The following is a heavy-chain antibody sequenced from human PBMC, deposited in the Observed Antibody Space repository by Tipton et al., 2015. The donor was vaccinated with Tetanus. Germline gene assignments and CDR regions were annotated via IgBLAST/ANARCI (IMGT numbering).Heavy chain of an antibody. CDR1: RGSISRDIYN. V-gene: IGHV4-39*01. J-gene: IGHJ2*01. CDR2: IYYSGST. Sequence: LRLSCTVSRGSISRDIYNWGWIRQPPGKGLEWIGSIYYSGSTYYNPSLKSRVTISVDTSKNQFSLKLTSVTAADTAVYYCATLTTVVTPRWYFDLWGRGTQVTVSS. D-gene: IGHD4-23*01. CDR3: ATLTTVVTPRWYFDL.